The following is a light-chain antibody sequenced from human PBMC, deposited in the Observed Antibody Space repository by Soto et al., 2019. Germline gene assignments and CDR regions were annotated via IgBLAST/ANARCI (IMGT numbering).Light chain of an antibody. Sequence: IVLYKSPGALSLSPGERATLSCRASQSVGSSLAWYQQRPGQAPRLLIYDAFIRATGIPARFSGSESGTDFTLTISSLEPEAFAVYYCQQRSNGPLTCGQETRRE. CDR2: DAF. CDR3: QQRSNGPLT. CDR1: QSVGSS. J-gene: IGKJ5*01. V-gene: IGKV3-11*01.